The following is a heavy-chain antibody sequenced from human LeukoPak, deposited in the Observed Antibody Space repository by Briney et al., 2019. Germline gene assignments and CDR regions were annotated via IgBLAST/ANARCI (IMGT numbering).Heavy chain of an antibody. CDR2: IYSGGGT. J-gene: IGHJ4*02. CDR3: ARNYYDSSAYYYFDY. CDR1: GLTVSSSY. D-gene: IGHD3-22*01. Sequence: PGGSLRLSCAASGLTVSSSYMNCVRQAPGKGLEWVSLIYSGGGTYYADSVKGRFTISRDNSKNTLYLQMNSLRAEDTAVYYCARNYYDSSAYYYFDYWGQGTLVTVSS. V-gene: IGHV3-66*01.